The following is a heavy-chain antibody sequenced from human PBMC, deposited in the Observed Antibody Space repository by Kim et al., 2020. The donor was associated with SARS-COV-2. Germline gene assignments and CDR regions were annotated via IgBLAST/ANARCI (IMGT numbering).Heavy chain of an antibody. CDR2: IYYSGST. CDR1: GGSISSSSYY. CDR3: ARLSVIAAASKVAEYFQH. D-gene: IGHD6-13*01. J-gene: IGHJ1*01. Sequence: SETLSLTCTVSGGSISSSSYYWGWIRQPPGKGLEWIGSIYYSGSTYYNPSLKSRVTISVDTSKNQFSLKLSSVTAADTAVYYCARLSVIAAASKVAEYFQHWGQGTLVTVSS. V-gene: IGHV4-39*01.